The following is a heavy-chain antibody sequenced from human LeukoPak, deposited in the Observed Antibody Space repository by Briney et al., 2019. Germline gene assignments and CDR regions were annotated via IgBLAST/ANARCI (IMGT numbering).Heavy chain of an antibody. V-gene: IGHV4-59*02. D-gene: IGHD3-3*01. Sequence: PSETLSLTCTVSDASVSSHYWSWIRQAPGKGLEWIGYVSYSGGTNYNPSLKSRVTISLDTSKDQFSLRLNSVTTADTAVYYCARLSTYYDFWSPLDYWGQGTLVTVSS. CDR3: ARLSTYYDFWSPLDY. CDR2: VSYSGGT. CDR1: DASVSSHY. J-gene: IGHJ4*02.